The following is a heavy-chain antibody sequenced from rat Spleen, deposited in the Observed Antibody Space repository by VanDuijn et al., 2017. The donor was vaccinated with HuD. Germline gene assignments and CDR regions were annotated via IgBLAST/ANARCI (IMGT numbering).Heavy chain of an antibody. J-gene: IGHJ3*01. V-gene: IGHV5S13*01. CDR1: GFTFSNYG. CDR2: ISPSGGRS. Sequence: EVQLVESGGGLVQPGRSLKLSCAASGFTFSNYGMAWVRQTPTKGLEWVASISPSGGRSHYRDSVKGRFTISRDNAKSILYLQMDSLRSEDTATYYCTRYGSFDNWFAYWGQGTLVTVSS. D-gene: IGHD1-12*02. CDR3: TRYGSFDNWFAY.